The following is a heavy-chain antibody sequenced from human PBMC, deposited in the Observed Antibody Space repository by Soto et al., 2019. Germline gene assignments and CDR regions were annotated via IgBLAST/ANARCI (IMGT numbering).Heavy chain of an antibody. CDR1: GFTFANYD. CDR3: ARSRDGYSFYFYYGMDV. Sequence: QVQLVESGGGVVQPGRSLRLSCAASGFTFANYDMHWVRQAPGKGLEWMALILHDGSAEYYADSVKGRLTISRDNSNSTLYLQMNSQSAEDTGVYYCARSRDGYSFYFYYGMDVCGQGTTVTVSS. CDR2: ILHDGSAE. D-gene: IGHD4-4*01. J-gene: IGHJ6*02. V-gene: IGHV3-30*03.